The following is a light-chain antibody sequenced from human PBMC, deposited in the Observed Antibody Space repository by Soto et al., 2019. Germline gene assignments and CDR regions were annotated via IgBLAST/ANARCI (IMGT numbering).Light chain of an antibody. CDR2: GAY. V-gene: IGKV3-20*01. CDR1: QSVSSSY. Sequence: EIVLTQSPGTLSLSPWARPNLSCRASQSVSSSYLAWYQQKPGQAPRLLIYGAYSRATGITDRFSGSGSGTDFTITISRLEPEDFAVYYCQPYGSSPFTFGPGTKVDIK. J-gene: IGKJ3*01. CDR3: QPYGSSPFT.